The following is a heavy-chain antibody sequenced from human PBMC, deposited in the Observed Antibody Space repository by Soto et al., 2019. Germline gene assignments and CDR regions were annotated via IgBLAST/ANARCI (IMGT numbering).Heavy chain of an antibody. J-gene: IGHJ4*02. CDR2: THYRSRWYN. V-gene: IGHV6-1*01. Sequence: PSQTRSLTCAISGDSVSGNSAAWNWIRQSPSRGLEWLGRTHYRSRWYNDYAVSVKSRITVTPDTSKNQFSLHLNSVTPEDTAVYYXAREFPYYVSSDSYLDYWGQGALVTVSS. CDR3: AREFPYYVSSDSYLDY. D-gene: IGHD3-16*01. CDR1: GDSVSGNSAA.